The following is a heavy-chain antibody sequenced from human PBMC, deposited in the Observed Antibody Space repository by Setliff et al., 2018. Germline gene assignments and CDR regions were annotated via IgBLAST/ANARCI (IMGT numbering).Heavy chain of an antibody. CDR1: AGSISPRGY. J-gene: IGHJ4*02. CDR3: ARSPSSGAYWNPRPFYSDY. V-gene: IGHV4-39*01. CDR2: IYSSGTT. D-gene: IGHD1-26*01. Sequence: SETLSLTCTVSAGSISPRGYWGWIRQPPGKGLEWIGSIYSSGTTYYNPSLKSRVTISVDTSKNQFSLKLSSVTAADTALYYCARSPSSGAYWNPRPFYSDYWARGTLVTVSS.